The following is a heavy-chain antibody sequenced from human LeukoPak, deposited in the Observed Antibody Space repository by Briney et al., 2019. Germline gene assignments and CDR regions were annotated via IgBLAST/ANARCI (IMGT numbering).Heavy chain of an antibody. D-gene: IGHD3-22*01. CDR3: AKDQEGYSSKYYFDY. CDR1: GFTFRSYA. Sequence: PPGGSLTLSCAASGFTFRSYAMSWGRQAPGEGLEWVSSIGGSGGNTYYADSVKGRFTISRDNSKNTLYLQMNSLRAEDTAVYYCAKDQEGYSSKYYFDYWGQGTLVTVSS. CDR2: IGGSGGNT. V-gene: IGHV3-23*01. J-gene: IGHJ4*02.